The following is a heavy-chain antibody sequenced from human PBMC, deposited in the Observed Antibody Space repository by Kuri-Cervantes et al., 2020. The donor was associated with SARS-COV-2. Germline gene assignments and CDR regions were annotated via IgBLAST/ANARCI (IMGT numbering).Heavy chain of an antibody. D-gene: IGHD3-22*01. V-gene: IGHV4-39*01. CDR3: AKETNYYDRSGYYYAWFDP. J-gene: IGHJ5*02. CDR1: GGSISSSSYY. CDR2: IYYSGST. Sequence: SETLSLTCTVSGGSISSSSYYWGWIRQPPGKGLEWIGSIYYSGSTYYNPSLKSRVTISVDTSKNQFSLKLSSVTAADTAVYYCAKETNYYDRSGYYYAWFDPWGQGTLVTVSS.